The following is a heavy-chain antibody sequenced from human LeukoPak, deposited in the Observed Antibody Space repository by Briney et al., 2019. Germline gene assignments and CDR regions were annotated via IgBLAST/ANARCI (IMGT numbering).Heavy chain of an antibody. CDR3: AREGVEVVLMVYALDY. J-gene: IGHJ4*02. D-gene: IGHD2-8*01. V-gene: IGHV3-21*01. CDR1: GFTFSSYS. Sequence: PGGSLRLSCAASGFTFSSYSMNWVRQVPGKGLERVSSISSSSSYIYYADSVKGRFTISRDNAKNSVYLQMNSLRAEDTAVYYCAREGVEVVLMVYALDYWGQGTLVTVSS. CDR2: ISSSSSYI.